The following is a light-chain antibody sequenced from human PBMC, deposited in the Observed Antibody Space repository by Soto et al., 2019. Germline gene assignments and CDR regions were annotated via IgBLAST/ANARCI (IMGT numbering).Light chain of an antibody. CDR1: QSVSSSY. V-gene: IGKV3D-20*02. Sequence: EIVLTHSPGTLSLSPGERATLSCRASQSVSSSYLAWYQQKPGQAPRLLIYGASSRATGIPDRFSGSGSGTDFTLTISSLEPEDFAVYYCQQRSNWPSTFGQGTRLEIK. CDR2: GAS. J-gene: IGKJ5*01. CDR3: QQRSNWPST.